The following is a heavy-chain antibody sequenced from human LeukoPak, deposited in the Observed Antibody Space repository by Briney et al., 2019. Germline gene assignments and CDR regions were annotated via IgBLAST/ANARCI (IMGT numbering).Heavy chain of an antibody. J-gene: IGHJ1*01. CDR2: IIPIFGIA. V-gene: IGHV1-69*04. CDR1: GGTFSSYA. CDR3: ARAYCGGDCYSGYFQH. D-gene: IGHD2-21*02. Sequence: ASVKVSCKASGGTFSSYAISWVRQAPGQGLEWMGRIIPIFGIANYAQKSQGRVTITADKSTSTAYMELSSLRSEDTAVYYCARAYCGGDCYSGYFQHWGQGTLVTVSS.